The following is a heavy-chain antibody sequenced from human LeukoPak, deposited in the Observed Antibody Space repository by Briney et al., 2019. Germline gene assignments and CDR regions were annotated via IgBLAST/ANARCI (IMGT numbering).Heavy chain of an antibody. D-gene: IGHD2-15*01. CDR3: ARDNLGYCSGGSCYSDWFDP. Sequence: PSGTLSLTCTVSGGSISSYYWSWIRQPPGKGLEWIGYIYYSGSTNYNPSLKSRVTISADTSKNQFSLKLSSVTAADTAVYYCARDNLGYCSGGSCYSDWFDPWGQGTLVTVSS. CDR2: IYYSGST. V-gene: IGHV4-59*01. CDR1: GGSISSYY. J-gene: IGHJ5*02.